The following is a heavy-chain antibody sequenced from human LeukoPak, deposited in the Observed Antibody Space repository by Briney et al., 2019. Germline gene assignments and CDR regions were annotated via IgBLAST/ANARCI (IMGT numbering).Heavy chain of an antibody. Sequence: GGSLRLSCAASGFTFNIYAMSGVRLAPGKGLQWVASMCGSAGCTFYADSVKGRFTISRDNSKNTLYLQMNSLRAEDTAIYYCARDRPNYHESNGHYYNRDGDHWGQGTLVTVSS. CDR1: GFTFNIYA. CDR3: ARDRPNYHESNGHYYNRDGDH. D-gene: IGHD3-22*01. J-gene: IGHJ5*02. V-gene: IGHV3-23*01. CDR2: MCGSAGCT.